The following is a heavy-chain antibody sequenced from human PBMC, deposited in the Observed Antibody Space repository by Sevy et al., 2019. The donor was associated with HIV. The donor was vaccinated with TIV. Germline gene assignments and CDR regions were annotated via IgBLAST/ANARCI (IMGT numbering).Heavy chain of an antibody. CDR2: ISYDGSNK. V-gene: IGHV3-30-3*01. CDR1: GFTFSSYA. J-gene: IGHJ4*02. Sequence: GGSLRLSCAASGFTFSSYAMHWVRQAPGKGLEWVAVISYDGSNKYYADSVKGRFTISRDKSKNTLYLQMNSLRAEATAVYYCARGALLWFGELLGPIDYWGQGTLVTVSS. CDR3: ARGALLWFGELLGPIDY. D-gene: IGHD3-10*01.